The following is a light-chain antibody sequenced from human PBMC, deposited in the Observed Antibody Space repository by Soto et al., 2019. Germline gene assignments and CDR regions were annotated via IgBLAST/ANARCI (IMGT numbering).Light chain of an antibody. CDR1: QSISSW. Sequence: DIQMTQSPSTLSASVGDRVTITCRAAQSISSWLAWYQQKAGTAPKLLIYDASTLESGVPSRFRGSGSGTEFTLTISSLQPDDFATYYCQQYKTYSWTFGQGTKV. J-gene: IGKJ1*01. CDR3: QQYKTYSWT. V-gene: IGKV1-5*01. CDR2: DAS.